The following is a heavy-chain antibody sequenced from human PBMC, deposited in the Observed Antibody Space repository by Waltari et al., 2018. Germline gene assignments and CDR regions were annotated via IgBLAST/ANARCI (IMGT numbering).Heavy chain of an antibody. CDR2: ITYAGNEK. Sequence: QAQLVVSGARVVQSGAHLRHTSAASGFSFNCVPMHWDRQWPGKELGGGAHITYAGNEKDYADCVESRCTSYRDSCKSTRYLQMNSLKVEETAVNYCARENVSGGGCSFPYLLVYWGLRGLVTDSS. V-gene: IGHV3-30*01. D-gene: IGHD2-15*01. CDR1: GFSFNCVP. CDR3: ARENVSGGGCSFPYLLVY. J-gene: IGHJ4*02.